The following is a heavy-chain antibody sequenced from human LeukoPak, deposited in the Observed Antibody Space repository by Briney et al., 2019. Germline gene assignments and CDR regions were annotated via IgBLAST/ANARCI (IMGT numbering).Heavy chain of an antibody. J-gene: IGHJ4*02. CDR3: AKETSSGNFVTIDC. V-gene: IGHV3-23*01. Sequence: PGGSLRLSCAASGFTFRSYVMSWVRQVPGKGLEWVSAITGDGGGTNHADSVKGRFTISRDNSKNTLCQQMNSLRAEDTAVYYCAKETSSGNFVTIDCWGQGTLVTVSS. CDR1: GFTFRSYV. D-gene: IGHD1-26*01. CDR2: ITGDGGGT.